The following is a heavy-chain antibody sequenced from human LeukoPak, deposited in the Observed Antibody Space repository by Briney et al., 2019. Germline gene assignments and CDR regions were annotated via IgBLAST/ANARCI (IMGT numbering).Heavy chain of an antibody. J-gene: IGHJ4*02. Sequence: GASVKVSCKASGYTFTSYAMHWVRQAPGRRLEWMGWINAGNGNTKNSQKFQGRVTITRDTSASTAYMELSSLRSEDTAVYYCARGAMVRGVTYFDYWGQGTLVTVSS. D-gene: IGHD3-10*01. V-gene: IGHV1-3*01. CDR3: ARGAMVRGVTYFDY. CDR2: INAGNGNT. CDR1: GYTFTSYA.